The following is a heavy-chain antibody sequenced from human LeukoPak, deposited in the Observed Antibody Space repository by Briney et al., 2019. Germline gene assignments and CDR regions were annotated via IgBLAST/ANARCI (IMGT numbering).Heavy chain of an antibody. CDR3: ARDRGWIQHDI. D-gene: IGHD5-18*01. V-gene: IGHV3-7*01. J-gene: IGHJ3*02. CDR2: IKGDGSAK. Sequence: GGSLRLSCAASGFAFSDSWMTWIRQAPGKGLEWVAFIKGDGSAKKYVDSVKGRFTISRENAKNSLFLQMNSLRAEDTAVYYCARDRGWIQHDIWGQGTMVTVSS. CDR1: GFAFSDSW.